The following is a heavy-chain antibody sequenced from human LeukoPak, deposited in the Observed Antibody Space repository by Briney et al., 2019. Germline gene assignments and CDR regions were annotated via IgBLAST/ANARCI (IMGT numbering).Heavy chain of an antibody. CDR2: IRSSSSTI. CDR3: ARDSLLTYGGSMFSDY. Sequence: PGGSLRLSCAASGFTFSSYSMNWVRQAPGKGLEWVSYIRSSSSTIYYADSVKGRFTISRDNAKNSLYLQMNSLRAEDTAVYYCARDSLLTYGGSMFSDYWGQGTLVPSPQ. V-gene: IGHV3-48*04. CDR1: GFTFSSYS. D-gene: IGHD4-23*01. J-gene: IGHJ4*02.